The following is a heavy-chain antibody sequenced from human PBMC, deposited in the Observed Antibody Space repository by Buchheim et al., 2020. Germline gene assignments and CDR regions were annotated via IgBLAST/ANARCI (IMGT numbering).Heavy chain of an antibody. CDR1: GCSFTSYW. V-gene: IGHV5-51*01. Sequence: EVQLVQSGAEVKKPGESLKISCKGSGCSFTSYWIGWVRQMPGKGLEWMGIIYPGDSDTRYSPSFQGQVTISADKSISTAYPQWSSLKASDTAMYYCARPPIAAAGRSLWYYFDYWGQGTL. CDR2: IYPGDSDT. J-gene: IGHJ4*02. D-gene: IGHD6-13*01. CDR3: ARPPIAAAGRSLWYYFDY.